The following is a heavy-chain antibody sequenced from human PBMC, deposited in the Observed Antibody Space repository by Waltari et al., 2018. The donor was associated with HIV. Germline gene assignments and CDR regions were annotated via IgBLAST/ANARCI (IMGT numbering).Heavy chain of an antibody. Sequence: QVQLVESGGGVVQPGRSLRLSCAASGFTFSSYGMPWVRQAPGKGLEWVAVIWYDGSNKYYADSVKGRFTISRDNSKNTLYLQMNSLRAEDTAVYYCARVLNRYCSSTGCNLYGMDVWGQGTTVTVSS. D-gene: IGHD2-2*01. V-gene: IGHV3-33*01. CDR1: GFTFSSYG. CDR3: ARVLNRYCSSTGCNLYGMDV. CDR2: IWYDGSNK. J-gene: IGHJ6*02.